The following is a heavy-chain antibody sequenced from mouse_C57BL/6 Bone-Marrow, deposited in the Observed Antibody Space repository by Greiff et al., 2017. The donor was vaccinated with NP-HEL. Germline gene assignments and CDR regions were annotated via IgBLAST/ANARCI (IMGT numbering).Heavy chain of an antibody. CDR2: ISDGGSYT. V-gene: IGHV5-4*03. J-gene: IGHJ4*01. Sequence: EVKLMESGGGLVKPGGSLKLSCAASGFTFSSYAMSWVRQTPEKRLEWVATISDGGSYTYYPDNVKGRCTISRDNAKNNLYLQMSHLKSEDTAMYYCARRDYSNGDAMDYWGQGTSVTVSS. CDR3: ARRDYSNGDAMDY. CDR1: GFTFSSYA. D-gene: IGHD2-5*01.